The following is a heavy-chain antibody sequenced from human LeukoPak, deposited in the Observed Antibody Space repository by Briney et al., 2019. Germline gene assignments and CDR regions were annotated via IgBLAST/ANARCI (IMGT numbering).Heavy chain of an antibody. V-gene: IGHV1-2*04. Sequence: ASVKVSCKASGYTFTGYYMHWVRQAPGQGLEWMGWIKPNSGGTNYAQNFQAWVTMTRDTSISTAYMELSRLRSDDTAVYYCARGHSAGLVVALGAWGQGTTVTVSS. CDR3: ARGHSAGLVVALGA. CDR2: IKPNSGGT. CDR1: GYTFTGYY. J-gene: IGHJ6*02. D-gene: IGHD2-15*01.